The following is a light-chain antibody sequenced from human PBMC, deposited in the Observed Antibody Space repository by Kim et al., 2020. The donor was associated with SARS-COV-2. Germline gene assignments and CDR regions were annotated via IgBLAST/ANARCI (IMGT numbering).Light chain of an antibody. J-gene: IGKJ2*01. CDR3: QQYYSYPL. V-gene: IGKV1-8*01. Sequence: PAPTGVRVTITCRASQGISSYLAWYQQKPGKAPKLLIYAASTLQSGVPSRFCGSGSGTDFTLTISCLQSEDFATYCCQQYYSYPLFGQGTKLEI. CDR2: AAS. CDR1: QGISSY.